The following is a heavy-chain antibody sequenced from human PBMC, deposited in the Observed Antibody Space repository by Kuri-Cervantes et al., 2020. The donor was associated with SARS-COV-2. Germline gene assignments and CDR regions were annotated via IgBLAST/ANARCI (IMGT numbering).Heavy chain of an antibody. CDR2: IYSSGNT. CDR3: ARGRGYHDSSGYYFDS. Sequence: LRLSCTVPGGSISAETYYWSWVRQPAGKGLEWIGSIYSSGNTNYNPSLKSRVTISEDTSRNQFSLKLTSVTAADTAVYFCARGRGYHDSSGYYFDSWGQGTLVTVSS. V-gene: IGHV4-61*02. D-gene: IGHD3-22*01. J-gene: IGHJ4*02. CDR1: GGSISAETYY.